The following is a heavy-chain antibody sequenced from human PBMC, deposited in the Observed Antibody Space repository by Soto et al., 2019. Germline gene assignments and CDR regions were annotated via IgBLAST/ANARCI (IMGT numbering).Heavy chain of an antibody. J-gene: IGHJ6*02. Sequence: ASVKVSCKASGGTFSSYAISWVRQAPGQGLEWMGGIIPIFGTANYAQKFQGRVTITADESTSTAYMELSSLRSEDTAVYYCARPSYSGSYALYYYYGMDVWGQGTTVTVSS. CDR1: GGTFSSYA. V-gene: IGHV1-69*13. D-gene: IGHD1-26*01. CDR3: ARPSYSGSYALYYYYGMDV. CDR2: IIPIFGTA.